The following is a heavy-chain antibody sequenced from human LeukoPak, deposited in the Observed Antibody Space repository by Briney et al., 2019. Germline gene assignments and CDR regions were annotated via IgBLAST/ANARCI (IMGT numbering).Heavy chain of an antibody. J-gene: IGHJ6*03. D-gene: IGHD6-13*01. CDR2: IIPIFGTA. CDR1: GYTFTSYG. Sequence: SVKVSCKASGYTFTSYGISWVRQAPGQGLEWMGGIIPIFGTANYAQKFQGRVTITADESTSTAYMELSSLRSEDTAVYYCARVPYSSSWYGYYYYMDVWGKGTTVTISS. CDR3: ARVPYSSSWYGYYYYMDV. V-gene: IGHV1-69*13.